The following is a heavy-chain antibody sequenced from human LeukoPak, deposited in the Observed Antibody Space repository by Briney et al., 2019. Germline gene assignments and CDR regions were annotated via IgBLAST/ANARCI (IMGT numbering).Heavy chain of an antibody. J-gene: IGHJ5*02. D-gene: IGHD3-22*01. CDR3: ARENGYDSSGYPRDWFDP. Sequence: ASVKVSCKASGYTFTGYYMHWVRQAPGQGLEWMGWINPNSGGTNYAQKFQGRVTMTRDTSISTAYMELSRLRSDDTAVYYCARENGYDSSGYPRDWFDPWGQGTLVTVSS. CDR1: GYTFTGYY. V-gene: IGHV1-2*02. CDR2: INPNSGGT.